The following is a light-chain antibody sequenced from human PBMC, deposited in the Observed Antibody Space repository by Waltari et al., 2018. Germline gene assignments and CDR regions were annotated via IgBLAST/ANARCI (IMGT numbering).Light chain of an antibody. Sequence: DIQMTQSPSTLSESVGDRVTITCRASQNINSWLAWYQQKPGKAPKLLIYKASSLESGVPSRFSGSGSGTEFTLTITSLQPDDFVTYYCQQCNSVPYTFGQGTNLEIK. CDR2: KAS. CDR1: QNINSW. CDR3: QQCNSVPYT. J-gene: IGKJ2*01. V-gene: IGKV1-5*03.